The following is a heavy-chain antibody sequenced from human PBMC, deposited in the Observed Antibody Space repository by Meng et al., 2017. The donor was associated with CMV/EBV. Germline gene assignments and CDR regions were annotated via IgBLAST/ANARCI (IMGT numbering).Heavy chain of an antibody. J-gene: IGHJ6*02. V-gene: IGHV1-46*01. D-gene: IGHD4-17*01. CDR1: GYTFTSYY. Sequence: ASVKVSCKASGYTFTSYYMHWVRQAPGQGLEWMGIINPSGGSTSYAQKFQGRVTMTRDTSTSTVYMELSSLRSEETAVYYCASQTTGYYGMDVWGQGTTVTVSS. CDR3: ASQTTGYYGMDV. CDR2: INPSGGST.